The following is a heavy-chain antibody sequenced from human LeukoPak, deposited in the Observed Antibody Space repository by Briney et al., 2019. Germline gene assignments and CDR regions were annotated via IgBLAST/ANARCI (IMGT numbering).Heavy chain of an antibody. CDR2: ISAYNGNI. Sequence: ASVKVSCKASGYTFTSYGISWVRQAPGQGLEWMGWISAYNGNINYAQKLQGRVTMTTDTSTSTAYMELRSLRSDDTAVYYCARRDNTMVRGVIRYYFDYWGQGTLVTVSS. CDR1: GYTFTSYG. D-gene: IGHD3-10*01. J-gene: IGHJ4*02. V-gene: IGHV1-18*01. CDR3: ARRDNTMVRGVIRYYFDY.